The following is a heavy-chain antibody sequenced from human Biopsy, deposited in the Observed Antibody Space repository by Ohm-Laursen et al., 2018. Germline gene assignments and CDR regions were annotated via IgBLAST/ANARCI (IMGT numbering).Heavy chain of an antibody. D-gene: IGHD1-1*01. CDR1: KFTVSSNY. V-gene: IGHV3-53*01. J-gene: IGHJ4*02. CDR3: ATNLKVSPGLMNFDS. CDR2: IYSGGNT. Sequence: SLRLSCTALKFTVSSNYMTWVRQAPGKGLACVSVIYSGGNTFYADSVKGRFTVSRDTSKNTIYLQMNSLRAEDTARYYCATNLKVSPGLMNFDSWGQGTLVTVSS.